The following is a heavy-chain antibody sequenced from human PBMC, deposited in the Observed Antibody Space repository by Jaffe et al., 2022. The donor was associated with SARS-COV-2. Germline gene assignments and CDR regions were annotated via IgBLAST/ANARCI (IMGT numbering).Heavy chain of an antibody. CDR2: IYPSGSGT. J-gene: IGHJ4*02. Sequence: QVQLVQSGAEVKKPGASVQLSCKASGYTFSNYYMHWVRQAPGQGLEWMGVIYPSGSGTEYAEKFQGRLTMTRDTSTSTLYMELSSLTSQDTAVYFCAREGPDAAKHFDYWGQGTLVTVSP. CDR3: AREGPDAAKHFDY. D-gene: IGHD2-2*01. CDR1: GYTFSNYY. V-gene: IGHV1-46*01.